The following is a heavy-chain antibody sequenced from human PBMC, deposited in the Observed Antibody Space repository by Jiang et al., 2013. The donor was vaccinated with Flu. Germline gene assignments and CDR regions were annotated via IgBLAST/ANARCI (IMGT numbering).Heavy chain of an antibody. CDR2: TYYRSKWYN. Sequence: AAWNWIRQSPSRGLEWLGRTYYRSKWYNDYAVSVKSRITINPDTSKNQFSLQLNSVTPEDTAVYYCARDIYSGYDFDYYYGMDVWGQGTTVTVSS. CDR3: ARDIYSGYDFDYYYGMDV. D-gene: IGHD5-12*01. J-gene: IGHJ6*02. CDR1: AA. V-gene: IGHV6-1*01.